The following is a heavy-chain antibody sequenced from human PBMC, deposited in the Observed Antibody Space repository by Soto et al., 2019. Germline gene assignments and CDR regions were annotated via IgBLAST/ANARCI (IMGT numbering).Heavy chain of an antibody. V-gene: IGHV1-69*11. CDR1: GYSFTSYW. CDR3: ARDGGFGELKY. CDR2: IIPVIGTT. J-gene: IGHJ4*02. D-gene: IGHD3-10*01. Sequence: KISCKGSGYSFTSYWISWVRQAPGEGLEWMGRIIPVIGTTNDAQRFEGRVTFTADESTNTAYLELRGLLSGDTAVYYCARDGGFGELKYWGPGTLVTVSS.